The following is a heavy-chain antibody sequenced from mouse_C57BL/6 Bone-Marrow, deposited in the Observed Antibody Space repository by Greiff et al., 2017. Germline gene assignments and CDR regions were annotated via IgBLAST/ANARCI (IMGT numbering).Heavy chain of an antibody. CDR1: GYTFTDYA. CDR3: TFGQLSLYAMDY. Sequence: VQLQQSGAELVRPGASVTLSCKASGYTFTDYAMHWVKQTPVHGLEWIGAIDPETGGPAYNQKFKGKAILTADKSSSTAYMELRSLTSEDSAVYYCTFGQLSLYAMDYWGQGTSVTVSS. J-gene: IGHJ4*01. V-gene: IGHV1-15*01. D-gene: IGHD3-2*02. CDR2: IDPETGGP.